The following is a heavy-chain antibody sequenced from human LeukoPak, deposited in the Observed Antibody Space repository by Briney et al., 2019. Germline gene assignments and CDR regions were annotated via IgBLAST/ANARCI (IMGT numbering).Heavy chain of an antibody. CDR2: IYPGFSET. V-gene: IGHV5-51*01. Sequence: ESLKISCQSSGYGFTTYWIGWVRQMPGKGLEWMGIIYPGFSETRYSTSFQGQVTISAAKSITTTYLQWSSLKASDTALYYCVTPRDSSGYYDYWGQGTLVTVSS. CDR1: GYGFTTYW. CDR3: VTPRDSSGYYDY. D-gene: IGHD3-22*01. J-gene: IGHJ4*02.